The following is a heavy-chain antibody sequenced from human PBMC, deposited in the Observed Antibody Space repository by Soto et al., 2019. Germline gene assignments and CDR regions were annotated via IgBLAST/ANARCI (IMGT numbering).Heavy chain of an antibody. Sequence: GGSLRLSCAASGFSFSRNWMHWVRQGPGKGLVWVSNINGDGSRTDYADSVKGRFTIYRDNAKNTLYLQMDSLRAEDTAVYYCASPLFLWGAFDMWGQGTMVTVSS. CDR1: GFSFSRNW. CDR3: ASPLFLWGAFDM. J-gene: IGHJ3*02. CDR2: INGDGSRT. D-gene: IGHD3-10*01. V-gene: IGHV3-74*01.